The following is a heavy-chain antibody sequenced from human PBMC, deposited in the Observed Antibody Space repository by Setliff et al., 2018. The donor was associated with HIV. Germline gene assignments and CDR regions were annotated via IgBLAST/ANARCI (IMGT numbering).Heavy chain of an antibody. J-gene: IGHJ4*02. D-gene: IGHD6-19*01. Sequence: ASETLSLTCVAYGGSLSSYYWNWIRQTPGKGLEWIGEIHPTGHINYNPSYKSRVTVSLDTSKIQFSLKLNSVTAADTGVYYCAAFDSGRDVWGQGTLVTVSS. CDR3: AAFDSGRDV. V-gene: IGHV4-34*01. CDR2: IHPTGHI. CDR1: GGSLSSYY.